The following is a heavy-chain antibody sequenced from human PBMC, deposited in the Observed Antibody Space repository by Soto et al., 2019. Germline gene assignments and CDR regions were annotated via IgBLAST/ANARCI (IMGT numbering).Heavy chain of an antibody. Sequence: EVQLVESGGRLVQRGGYLRLSCSGSGFIFGDHVIVWVRQAPGKGLEWVAGISGSGNSPFFRDSVKGRFTISRDNSKNTVYLEMNNLRDEDSAMYFCARGTHSYSGSHELDAWGLGTLVTVSS. V-gene: IGHV3-23*04. D-gene: IGHD1-26*01. CDR3: ARGTHSYSGSHELDA. CDR1: GFIFGDHV. J-gene: IGHJ5*02. CDR2: ISGSGNSP.